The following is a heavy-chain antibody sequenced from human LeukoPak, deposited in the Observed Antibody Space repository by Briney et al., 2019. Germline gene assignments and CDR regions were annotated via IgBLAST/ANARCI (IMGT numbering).Heavy chain of an antibody. CDR2: ISPDGSSA. CDR1: EFSFSSYW. J-gene: IGHJ4*02. CDR3: ARDPSGWHSMDY. Sequence: PGGSLRLSCAASEFSFSSYWMHWVRQAPGKGLAWVSRISPDGSSASYADSVRGRFTISRDNAKNTLYLQMKRLRAEETAVYYCARDPSGWHSMDYWGQGNLVTVSS. D-gene: IGHD6-19*01. V-gene: IGHV3-74*01.